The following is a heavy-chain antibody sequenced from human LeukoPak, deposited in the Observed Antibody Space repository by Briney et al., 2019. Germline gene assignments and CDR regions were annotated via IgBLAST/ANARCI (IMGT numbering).Heavy chain of an antibody. CDR2: ISAYNGDT. V-gene: IGHV1-18*01. D-gene: IGHD3-3*01. J-gene: IGHJ5*01. CDR3: ARDAAYYDFWSGPAPPHRGWWFDS. CDR1: GYTFTSYG. Sequence: ASVKVSCKASGYTFTSYGISWVRQAPGQGLEWMGWISAYNGDTNYAQKLQGRVTMTTDTSTSTAYMELRRLRSDDTAVYYCARDAAYYDFWSGPAPPHRGWWFDSWGQGTLVTVSS.